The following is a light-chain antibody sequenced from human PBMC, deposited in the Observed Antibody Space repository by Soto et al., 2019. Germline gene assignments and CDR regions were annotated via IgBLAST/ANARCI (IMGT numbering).Light chain of an antibody. CDR1: QGISSY. V-gene: IGKV1-8*01. Sequence: AIRMTQSPSSFSASTGDRVTITCRASQGISSYLAWYQQKPGKAPKLLIYAASTLQSWVPSRFSGSGSGTDFTLTISCLQSEDFATYYFQQYYSYPITFGQGTRLEIK. CDR3: QQYYSYPIT. J-gene: IGKJ5*01. CDR2: AAS.